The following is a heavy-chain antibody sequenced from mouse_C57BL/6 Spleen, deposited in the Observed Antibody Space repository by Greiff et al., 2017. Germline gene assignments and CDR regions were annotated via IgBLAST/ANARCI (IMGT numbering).Heavy chain of an antibody. CDR3: ARGGPYSKDAMDY. CDR2: IDPSDSYT. V-gene: IGHV1-59*01. J-gene: IGHJ4*01. D-gene: IGHD2-5*01. CDR1: GYTFTSYW. Sequence: QVQLQQPGAELVRPGTSVKLSCKASGYTFTSYWMHWVKQRPGQGLEWIGVIDPSDSYTNSNQKFKGKATLTVDTSSSTAYMQLSSLTSEDSAVYYCARGGPYSKDAMDYWGQGTSVTVSS.